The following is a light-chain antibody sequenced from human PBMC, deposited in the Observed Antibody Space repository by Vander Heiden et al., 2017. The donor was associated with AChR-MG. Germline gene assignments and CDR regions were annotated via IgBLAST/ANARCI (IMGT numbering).Light chain of an antibody. CDR3: QPYDYFPLT. J-gene: IGKJ4*01. CDR1: HDISNY. V-gene: IGKV1-33*01. Sequence: DSQMTQSPSSLSASVGDRVTITCQASHDISNYLKWYQQTPGKAPKLLIYDASNLETGVPSRFSGRGSGTEFTFTISSLQPEDIATYYCQPYDYFPLTFGGGTKVEIK. CDR2: DAS.